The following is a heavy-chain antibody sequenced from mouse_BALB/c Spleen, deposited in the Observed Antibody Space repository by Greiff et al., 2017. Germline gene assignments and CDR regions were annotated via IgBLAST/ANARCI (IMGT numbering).Heavy chain of an antibody. CDR2: IRNKANGYTT. CDR1: GFTFTYYY. V-gene: IGHV7-3*02. J-gene: IGHJ2*01. D-gene: IGHD2-4*01. Sequence: EVKLVESGGGLVQPGGSLRLSCATSGFTFTYYYMSWVRQPPGKALEWLGFIRNKANGYTTEYSASVKGRFTISRDNSQSILYLQMNTLRAEDSATYYCARVADSYYFDYWGQGTTLTVSS. CDR3: ARVADSYYFDY.